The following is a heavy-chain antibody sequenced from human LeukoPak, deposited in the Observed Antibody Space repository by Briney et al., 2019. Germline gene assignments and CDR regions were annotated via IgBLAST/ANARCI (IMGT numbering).Heavy chain of an antibody. V-gene: IGHV3-74*01. CDR2: INSDGSST. D-gene: IGHD3-10*01. Sequence: GGSLRLSCAASGFTFSSYWMHWVRQAPGKGLVWVSRINSDGSSTSYADSVKGRFTISRDNAKNTLYLQMNSLRAEDTAVYYCARDHYYGSGSYPGAVDYWGQGTLATVSS. CDR1: GFTFSSYW. CDR3: ARDHYYGSGSYPGAVDY. J-gene: IGHJ4*02.